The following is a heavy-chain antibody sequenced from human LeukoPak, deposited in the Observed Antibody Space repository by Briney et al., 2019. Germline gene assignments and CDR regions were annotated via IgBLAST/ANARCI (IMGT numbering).Heavy chain of an antibody. CDR1: GFTFSSYA. CDR2: ISDSGDTT. CDR3: AKEDKYGTYRYNLFDY. Sequence: PGGSLRLSCTASGFTFSSYAISWVRQAPGKGPEWVSGISDSGDTTYYADSVKGRFTIFRDNSKNTLYLQMNSLRAEDTAVYYCAKEDKYGTYRYNLFDYWGQGTLVTVSS. V-gene: IGHV3-23*01. J-gene: IGHJ4*02. D-gene: IGHD3-16*02.